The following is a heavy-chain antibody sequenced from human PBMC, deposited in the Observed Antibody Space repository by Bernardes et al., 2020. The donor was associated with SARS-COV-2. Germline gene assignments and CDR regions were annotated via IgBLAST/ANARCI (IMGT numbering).Heavy chain of an antibody. D-gene: IGHD3-22*01. CDR2: IYPGDSDT. Sequence: GESLKISCKGSGYSFTSYWIGWVRQMPGKGLEWMGIIYPGDSDTRYSPSFQGQVTISAGKSISTAYLQWSSLKASDTAMYYCARLPSQYYYDSSGYRLWFDPWGQGTLVTVSS. CDR3: ARLPSQYYYDSSGYRLWFDP. V-gene: IGHV5-51*01. J-gene: IGHJ5*02. CDR1: GYSFTSYW.